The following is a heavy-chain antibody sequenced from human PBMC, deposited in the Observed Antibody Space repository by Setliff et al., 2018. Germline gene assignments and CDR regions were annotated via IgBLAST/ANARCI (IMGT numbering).Heavy chain of an antibody. CDR3: FGAGTCSY. V-gene: IGHV3-7*01. CDR2: INPDGSEK. D-gene: IGHD3-10*01. CDR1: GFTYNNCW. J-gene: IGHJ4*02. Sequence: PGGSLRLSCGASGFTYNNCWVSWVRQAPGKGLEWLASINPDGSEKYYVDSVKGRFIISRDNAKNSLSLQMDSLRNEDTAVYYCFGAGTCSYWGQGTLVTVSS.